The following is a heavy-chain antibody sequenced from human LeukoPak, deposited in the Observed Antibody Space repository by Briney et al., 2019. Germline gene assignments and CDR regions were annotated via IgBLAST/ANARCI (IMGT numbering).Heavy chain of an antibody. CDR1: GGSINSDDYS. D-gene: IGHD3-16*01. CDR2: IYHTGST. Sequence: PSETLSLTCAVSGGSINSDDYSWSWLPPPPGQGLDWIGYIYHTGSTSYIPSLKTRVTISLDRSKNQFSLKLTSVTPADTAVYYCARDRGRGGLYFDYWGQGNLVTVSS. V-gene: IGHV4-30-2*01. CDR3: ARDRGRGGLYFDY. J-gene: IGHJ4*02.